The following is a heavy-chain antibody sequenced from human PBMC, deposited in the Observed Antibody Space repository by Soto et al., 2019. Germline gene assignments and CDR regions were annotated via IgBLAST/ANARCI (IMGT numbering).Heavy chain of an antibody. D-gene: IGHD6-13*01. CDR3: ARLIGTSWFVG. CDR1: ADGVACNINT. V-gene: IGHV6-1*01. J-gene: IGHJ4*02. CDR2: TYYRSQWFN. Sequence: QAPSLNCAYSADGVACNINTWDWIRQSPSRGLEWLGRTYYRSQWFNDYAVSVKSRMTINADTSKNQFSLQLNYVTPEDTAVYYCARLIGTSWFVGWGQGTPVTVS.